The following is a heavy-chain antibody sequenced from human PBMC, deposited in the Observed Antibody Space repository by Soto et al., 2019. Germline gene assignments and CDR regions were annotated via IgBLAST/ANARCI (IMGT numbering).Heavy chain of an antibody. CDR1: GFTFSSYA. J-gene: IGHJ4*02. D-gene: IGHD6-13*01. CDR2: ISYDGSNK. CDR3: ASRIAAAGLDY. Sequence: QVQLVESGGGVVQPGRSLRLSCAASGFTFSSYAMHGVRQAPGKGLEWVAVISYDGSNKYYADPVKGRFTISRDNSKNPLYLQMNSLRAEDTAVYYCASRIAAAGLDYWGQGTLVTVSS. V-gene: IGHV3-30-3*01.